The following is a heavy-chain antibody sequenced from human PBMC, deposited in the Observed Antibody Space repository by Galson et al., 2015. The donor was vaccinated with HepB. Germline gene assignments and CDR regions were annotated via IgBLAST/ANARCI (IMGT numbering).Heavy chain of an antibody. Sequence: QSGAEVTKPGESLRISCKGSGYIFTTYWINWVRQMPGKGLEWMGRIDPSDFYTDYSPSFQGHVSISADKSVNTAFLYWSSLKASDTAIYYCARQSKIVVPASDQHGMDVWGQGTTVTCSS. D-gene: IGHD3-22*01. CDR2: IDPSDFYT. CDR3: ARQSKIVVPASDQHGMDV. J-gene: IGHJ6*02. V-gene: IGHV5-10-1*01. CDR1: GYIFTTYW.